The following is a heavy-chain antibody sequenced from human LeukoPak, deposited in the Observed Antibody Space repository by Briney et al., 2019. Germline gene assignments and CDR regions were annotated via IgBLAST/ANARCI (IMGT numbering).Heavy chain of an antibody. J-gene: IGHJ4*02. D-gene: IGHD1-26*01. CDR3: ARVAVGAIAFDY. V-gene: IGHV3-21*01. Sequence: GGSLRLSCAASGFTFSSYSMNWVRQAPEKGLEWVSSISSSSSYIYYADSVKGRFTISRDNAKNSLYLQMNSLRAEDTAVYYCARVAVGAIAFDYWGQGTLVTVSS. CDR1: GFTFSSYS. CDR2: ISSSSSYI.